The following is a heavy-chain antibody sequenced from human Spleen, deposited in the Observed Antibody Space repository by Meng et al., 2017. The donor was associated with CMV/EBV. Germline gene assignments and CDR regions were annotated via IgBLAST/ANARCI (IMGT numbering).Heavy chain of an antibody. CDR2: INPNSGGT. CDR1: GYTFTGYY. V-gene: IGHV1-2*02. J-gene: IGHJ6*02. CDR3: ARVKRYCTGGTCSSTGYYGMDV. D-gene: IGHD2-15*01. Sequence: ASVKVSCKASGYTFTGYYIPWVRQAPGQGLEWMGWINPNSGGTNYAQKFQGRITMTGDTSITTAYMELSRLRSDDMAVYHCARVKRYCTGGTCSSTGYYGMDVWGQGTTVTVSS.